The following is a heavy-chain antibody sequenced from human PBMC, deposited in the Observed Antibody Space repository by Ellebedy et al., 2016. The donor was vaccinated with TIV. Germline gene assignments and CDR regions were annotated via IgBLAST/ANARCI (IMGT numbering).Heavy chain of an antibody. J-gene: IGHJ5*02. V-gene: IGHV4-39*07. CDR2: LNYGGES. CDR1: GDSISSTNYF. Sequence: MPSETLSLTCIVSGDSISSTNYFWGWIRQSPGKGLEWIGSLNYGGESYFDPSLKSRVTMSLDTSKNQFSLKVNSVTAADTAVYYCARDPALPRGRFDPWGQGTLVTVSS. CDR3: ARDPALPRGRFDP.